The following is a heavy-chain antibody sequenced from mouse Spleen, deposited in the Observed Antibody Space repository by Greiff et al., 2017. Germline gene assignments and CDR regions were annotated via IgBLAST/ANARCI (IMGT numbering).Heavy chain of an antibody. CDR2: ISSGGSYT. CDR1: GFTFSSYA. V-gene: IGHV5-9-3*01. J-gene: IGHJ4*01. D-gene: IGHD1-2*01. CDR3: ARLSSWGAMDY. Sequence: EVHLVESGGGLVKPGGSLKLSCAASGFTFSSYAMSWVRQTPEKRLEWVATISSGGSYTYYPDSVKGRFTISRDNAKNTLYLQMSSLRSEDTAMYYCARLSSWGAMDYWGQGTSVTVSS.